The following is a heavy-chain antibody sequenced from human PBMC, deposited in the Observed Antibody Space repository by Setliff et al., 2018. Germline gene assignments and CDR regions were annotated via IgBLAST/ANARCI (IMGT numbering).Heavy chain of an antibody. D-gene: IGHD2-15*01. J-gene: IGHJ5*02. Sequence: SETLSLTCAVYGGSFSGYYWSWIRQPPGKGLEWIGEINHSGSTNYNPSLKSRVTISVDTSKNQFSLKLSSVTAADTALYYCARIGGTCNVCNWFDPWGQGILVTVSS. CDR1: GGSFSGYY. CDR3: ARIGGTCNVCNWFDP. CDR2: INHSGST. V-gene: IGHV4-34*01.